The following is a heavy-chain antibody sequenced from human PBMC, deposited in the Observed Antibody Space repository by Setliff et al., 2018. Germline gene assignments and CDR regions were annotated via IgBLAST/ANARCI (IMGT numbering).Heavy chain of an antibody. J-gene: IGHJ6*03. Sequence: SETLSLTCTVSGDSISDASIMAWIRQPAGKGLEWIGHIYTSGSTNYNPSLKSRVTISVDTSKNQFSLKLTSVTAADTAVYYCARVSGFLYVDVWGKGTTVTVSS. CDR1: GDSISDAS. CDR2: IYTSGST. D-gene: IGHD3-3*01. CDR3: ARVSGFLYVDV. V-gene: IGHV4-61*09.